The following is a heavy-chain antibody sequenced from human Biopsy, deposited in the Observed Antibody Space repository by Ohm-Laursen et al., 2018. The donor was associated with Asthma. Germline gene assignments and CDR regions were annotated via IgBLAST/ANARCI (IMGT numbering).Heavy chain of an antibody. J-gene: IGHJ4*02. V-gene: IGHV3-33*05. CDR2: ISYDGSNK. D-gene: IGHD3-10*01. CDR3: ARDPGGSAYYFDY. Sequence: SLRLSCAASGFTFSSYGMHWVRQAPGKGLEWVAVISYDGSNKYYADSVKGRFTISRDNSKNTLYLQMNSLKADDTAVYYCARDPGGSAYYFDYWGQGTLVTVSS. CDR1: GFTFSSYG.